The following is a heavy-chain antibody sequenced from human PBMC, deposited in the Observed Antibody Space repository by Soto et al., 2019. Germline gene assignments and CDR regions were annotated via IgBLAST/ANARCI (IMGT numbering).Heavy chain of an antibody. V-gene: IGHV5-10-1*01. CDR1: GYSFTNYW. CDR3: AINTVLRGVITHPYY. CDR2: IDPSDSYT. D-gene: IGHD3-10*01. Sequence: GESLKISCKGSGYSFTNYWISWVRQMPGKGLEWMGRIDPSDSYTNFSPSFQGHVTISADKSISTAYLQWSSLEASDTAMYYCAINTVLRGVITHPYYWGQGTLVPVSS. J-gene: IGHJ4*02.